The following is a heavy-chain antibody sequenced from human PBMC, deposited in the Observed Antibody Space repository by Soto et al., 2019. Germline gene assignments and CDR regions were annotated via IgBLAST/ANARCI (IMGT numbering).Heavy chain of an antibody. CDR1: GYSISSGYY. CDR3: AGELATYSSSSSYYYYGMDV. V-gene: IGHV4-38-2*02. Sequence: SETLSLTCAVSGYSISSGYYWGWIRQPPGKGLEWIGSIYHSGSTYYNPSLKSRVTISVDTSKNQFSLKLSSVTAADTAVYYCAGELATYSSSSSYYYYGMDVWGQGTTVTVSS. J-gene: IGHJ6*02. CDR2: IYHSGST. D-gene: IGHD6-6*01.